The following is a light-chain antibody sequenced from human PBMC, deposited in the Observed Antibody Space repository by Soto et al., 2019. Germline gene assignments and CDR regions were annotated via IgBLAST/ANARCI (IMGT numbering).Light chain of an antibody. CDR3: QQYNSYYT. J-gene: IGKJ5*01. CDR1: QSIDTC. CDR2: KAS. Sequence: NQLTKSPSPLSASVGDRVTITCRASQSIDTCLAWHQQKPGKVPKLLISKASSLESGVPSRFSGSGSGTEFTLTISSLEPEDFATYYCQQYNSYYTFGQGTRLEIK. V-gene: IGKV1-5*03.